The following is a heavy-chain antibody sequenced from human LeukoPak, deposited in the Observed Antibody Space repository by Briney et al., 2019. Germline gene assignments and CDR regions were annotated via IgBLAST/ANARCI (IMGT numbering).Heavy chain of an antibody. Sequence: PSETLSLTCTVSGGSISSYYWSWTRQPPGKGLEWIGYIYYSGSTNYNPPLKSRVTISVDTSKNQFSLKLSSVTAADTAVYYCASDKIGYYYDSSGYSNWGQGTLVTVSS. J-gene: IGHJ4*02. CDR3: ASDKIGYYYDSSGYSN. D-gene: IGHD3-22*01. CDR1: GGSISSYY. CDR2: IYYSGST. V-gene: IGHV4-59*01.